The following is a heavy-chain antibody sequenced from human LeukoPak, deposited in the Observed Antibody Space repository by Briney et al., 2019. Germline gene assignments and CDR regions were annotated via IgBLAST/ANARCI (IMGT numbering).Heavy chain of an antibody. CDR1: GYTFTSYY. J-gene: IGHJ6*02. D-gene: IGHD5-12*01. V-gene: IGHV1-46*01. CDR3: ARDLSGIVATKYYYYYGMDV. Sequence: ASVKVSCKASGYTFTSYYMHWVRQAPGQGLEWMGIINPSGGSTSYAQKFQGRVTMTRDTSTSTVYMELSSLRSEDTAVYYCARDLSGIVATKYYYYYGMDVWGQGTTVTASS. CDR2: INPSGGST.